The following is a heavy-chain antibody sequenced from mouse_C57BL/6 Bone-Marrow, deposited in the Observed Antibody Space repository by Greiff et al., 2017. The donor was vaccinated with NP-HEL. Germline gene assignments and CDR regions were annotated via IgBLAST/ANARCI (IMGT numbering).Heavy chain of an antibody. CDR3: ARYNGSPAWFAY. V-gene: IGHV1-55*01. CDR1: GYTFTSYW. Sequence: QVQLQQPGAELVKPGASVKMSCKASGYTFTSYWITWVKQRPGQGLEWIGDIYPGSGSTNYNEKFKSKATLTVDTSSSTAYMQLSSLTSDASAVFYCARYNGSPAWFAYWGQGTRVTVSA. CDR2: IYPGSGST. J-gene: IGHJ3*01. D-gene: IGHD1-1*01.